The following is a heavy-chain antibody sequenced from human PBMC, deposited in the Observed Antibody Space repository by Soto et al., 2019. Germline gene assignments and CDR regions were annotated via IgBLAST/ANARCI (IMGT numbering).Heavy chain of an antibody. D-gene: IGHD6-13*01. CDR2: IYPGDSDT. Sequence: GESLKISCKGSGYSFTSYWIGWVRQMPGKGLEWMGIIYPGDSDTRYSPSFQGQVTISADKSISTAYLQWSSLKASDTAMYYCARPIAAAGTTPWNPFDYSGQGTLVTVSS. J-gene: IGHJ4*02. CDR1: GYSFTSYW. CDR3: ARPIAAAGTTPWNPFDY. V-gene: IGHV5-51*01.